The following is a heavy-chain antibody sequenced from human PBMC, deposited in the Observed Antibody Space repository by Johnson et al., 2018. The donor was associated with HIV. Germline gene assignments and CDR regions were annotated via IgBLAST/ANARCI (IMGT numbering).Heavy chain of an antibody. CDR1: GFTVSSNY. D-gene: IGHD6-13*01. J-gene: IGHJ3*02. CDR2: IYSGGST. V-gene: IGHV3-53*01. CDR3: AREDGYSSSWAGAFDI. Sequence: VQLVESGGGLIQPGGSLRLSCAASGFTVSSNYMSWVRQAPGKGLEWVSVIYSGGSTYYADSVKGRFTISRDNSKNTLYLQMNSLRAEDTAVYYCAREDGYSSSWAGAFDIWGQGTMVTVSS.